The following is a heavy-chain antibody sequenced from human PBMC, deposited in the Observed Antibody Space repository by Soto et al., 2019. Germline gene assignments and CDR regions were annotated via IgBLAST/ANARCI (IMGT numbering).Heavy chain of an antibody. J-gene: IGHJ4*02. CDR1: GGSISSSSYY. Sequence: SETLSLTCTVSGGSISSSSYYWGWIRQPPGKGLEWIGSIYYSGSTYYNPSLKSRVTISVDTSKNQFSLKLSSVTAADTAVYYCARLWYESYFDYWGQGTLVTVSS. V-gene: IGHV4-39*01. D-gene: IGHD2-15*01. CDR2: IYYSGST. CDR3: ARLWYESYFDY.